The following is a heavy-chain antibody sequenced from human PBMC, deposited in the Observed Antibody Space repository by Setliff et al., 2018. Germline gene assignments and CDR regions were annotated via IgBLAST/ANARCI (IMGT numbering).Heavy chain of an antibody. J-gene: IGHJ4*02. CDR2: IRHDGREI. V-gene: IGHV3-30*02. CDR3: AKGGHVDY. Sequence: GGSLRLSCAASGFTSSMYGVHWVRQAPGKGLEWVAYIRHDGREIYYVDSVKGRFTISRDNAKNSLYLQMNSLRTEDTAVYYCAKGGHVDYCGQGTLVTVSS. CDR1: GFTSSMYG.